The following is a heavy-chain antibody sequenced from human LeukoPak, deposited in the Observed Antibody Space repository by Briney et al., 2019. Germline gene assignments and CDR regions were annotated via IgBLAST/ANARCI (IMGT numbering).Heavy chain of an antibody. J-gene: IGHJ3*02. Sequence: PSETLSLTCTVSGGSISSYYWSWIRQPPGKGLEWIGYIYYSGSTNYNPSLKSRVTISVKTSKNQFSLKLRSVTAADTAVYYCARDEYYYDSSGYYAIGAFDIWGQGTMVTVSS. CDR3: ARDEYYYDSSGYYAIGAFDI. CDR2: IYYSGST. CDR1: GGSISSYY. V-gene: IGHV4-59*01. D-gene: IGHD3-22*01.